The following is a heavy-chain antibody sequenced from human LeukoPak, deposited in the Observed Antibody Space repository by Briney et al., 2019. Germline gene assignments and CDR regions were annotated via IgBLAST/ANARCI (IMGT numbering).Heavy chain of an antibody. J-gene: IGHJ6*02. CDR2: TYYRSKWYN. V-gene: IGHV6-1*01. CDR1: GDSVSSNSAA. Sequence: SQTLSPTCAISGDSVSSNSAAWNWIRQSPSRGLEWLGRTYYRSKWYNDYAVSVKSRITINPDTSKNQFSLQLNSVTPEDTAVYYCARGTASSWYTATGYYGMDVWGQGTTVTVSS. D-gene: IGHD6-13*01. CDR3: ARGTASSWYTATGYYGMDV.